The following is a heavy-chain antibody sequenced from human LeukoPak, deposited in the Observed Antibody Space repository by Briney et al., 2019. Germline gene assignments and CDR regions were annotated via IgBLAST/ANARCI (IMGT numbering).Heavy chain of an antibody. CDR3: AKDTHPGGRYFDC. CDR1: GFTFSTYA. D-gene: IGHD3-9*01. J-gene: IGHJ4*02. V-gene: IGHV3-30*02. Sequence: GGSLRLSCAASGFTFSTYAMHWVRQAPGKGLEWVAFIRYDGSNKYYADSVKGRFTISRDNSKNTLYLQMNSLRAEDTAVYYCAKDTHPGGRYFDCWGQGTLVTVSS. CDR2: IRYDGSNK.